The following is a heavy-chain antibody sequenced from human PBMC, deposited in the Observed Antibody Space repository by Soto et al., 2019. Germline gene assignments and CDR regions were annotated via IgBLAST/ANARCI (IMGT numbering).Heavy chain of an antibody. CDR2: IDPEDGET. CDR1: GYTLTELS. Sequence: ASVKVSCKVSGYTLTELSMHWVRQAPGKGLEWMGIIDPEDGETSYAQKFQGRVTMTGDTSTSTVYMELSSLRSEDTAVYYCARGFYYGSGSYYNLGYWGQGTLVTVSS. J-gene: IGHJ4*02. D-gene: IGHD3-10*01. V-gene: IGHV1-24*01. CDR3: ARGFYYGSGSYYNLGY.